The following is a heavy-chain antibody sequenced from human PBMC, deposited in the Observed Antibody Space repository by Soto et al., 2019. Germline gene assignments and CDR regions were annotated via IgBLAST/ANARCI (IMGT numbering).Heavy chain of an antibody. D-gene: IGHD2-2*01. CDR1: GYTFTRHY. CDR2: INPSGGSI. V-gene: IGHV1-46*01. CDR3: ARGPEDIVLVPAAKRARWPGGNDF. Sequence: ASVKVSCKACGYTFTRHYMHWVRQAPGQGLEWMGLINPSGGSISYAQKFKGRVTMTSDTSTSTVYMELSSLRSEDTAVYYCARGPEDIVLVPAAKRARWPGGNDFSGQGSTVTVSS. J-gene: IGHJ6*01.